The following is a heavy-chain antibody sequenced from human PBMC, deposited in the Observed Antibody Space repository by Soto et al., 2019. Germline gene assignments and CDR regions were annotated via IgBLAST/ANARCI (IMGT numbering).Heavy chain of an antibody. CDR3: EKLGDSSGYYHTLDYYYGMGV. J-gene: IGHJ6*02. CDR2: ISYDGSNK. Sequence: QVQLVESGGGVVQPGRSLRLSCAASGFTFSSYGMHWVGQAPGKGLEWVAVISYDGSNKYYADSVKARFTIARDNSKNTLYQQMNILRAEDQAVYYCEKLGDSSGYYHTLDYYYGMGVWGQGTKLTVSS. D-gene: IGHD3-22*01. V-gene: IGHV3-30*18. CDR1: GFTFSSYG.